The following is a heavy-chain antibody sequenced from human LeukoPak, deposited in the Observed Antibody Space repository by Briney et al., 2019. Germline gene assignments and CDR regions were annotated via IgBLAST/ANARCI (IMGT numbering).Heavy chain of an antibody. Sequence: SVKVSCKASGGTLSSYAISWVRQAPGQGLEWMGGIIPIFGTANYAQKFQGRVTITADESTSTAYMELSSLRSEDTAVYCCARFWNDAGADYWGQGTLVTVSS. CDR3: ARFWNDAGADY. D-gene: IGHD1-1*01. V-gene: IGHV1-69*13. J-gene: IGHJ4*02. CDR2: IIPIFGTA. CDR1: GGTLSSYA.